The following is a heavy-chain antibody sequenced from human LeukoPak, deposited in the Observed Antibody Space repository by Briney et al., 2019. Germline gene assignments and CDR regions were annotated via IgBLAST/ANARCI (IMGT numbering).Heavy chain of an antibody. CDR2: INHSGST. CDR1: GGSFSGYY. D-gene: IGHD2-15*01. CDR3: ARLRSGGSSLGLAY. J-gene: IGHJ4*02. V-gene: IGHV4-34*01. Sequence: PSETLSLTCAVYGGSFSGYYWSWIRQTPGKGLEWIGEINHSGSTNYNPSLKSRVTISADTSKNQFSLQLTSVTAADTAVYCCARLRSGGSSLGLAYWGQGTLVTVSS.